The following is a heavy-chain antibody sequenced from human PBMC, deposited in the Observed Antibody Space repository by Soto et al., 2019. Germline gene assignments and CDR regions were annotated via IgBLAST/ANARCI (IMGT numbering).Heavy chain of an antibody. J-gene: IGHJ4*02. CDR1: GFTFSSYA. CDR2: ISYDGSNK. Sequence: QVQLVESGGGVVQPGRSLRLSCAASGFTFSSYAMHWVRQAPGKGLEWVAVISYDGSNKYYADSVKGRFTISRDNSKNTLYLQMNSLRAEDTAVYYCARDRNDGPIERATSPFDYWGQGTLVTVSS. CDR3: ARDRNDGPIERATSPFDY. V-gene: IGHV3-30-3*01. D-gene: IGHD5-12*01.